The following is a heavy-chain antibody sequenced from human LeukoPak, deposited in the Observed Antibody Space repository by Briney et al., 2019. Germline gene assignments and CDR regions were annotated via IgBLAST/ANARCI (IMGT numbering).Heavy chain of an antibody. Sequence: GGSLRLSCAASGFTFSSYAMTWVRQAPGKGLEWVSAISSSTGTTYYADSVKGRFTISRDNSKDTLHLQMNSLRAEDTALYDCAKRVDASGSRGSAFDIWGQGTMVTVSS. CDR1: GFTFSSYA. D-gene: IGHD3-10*01. J-gene: IGHJ3*02. CDR3: AKRVDASGSRGSAFDI. V-gene: IGHV3-23*01. CDR2: ISSSTGTT.